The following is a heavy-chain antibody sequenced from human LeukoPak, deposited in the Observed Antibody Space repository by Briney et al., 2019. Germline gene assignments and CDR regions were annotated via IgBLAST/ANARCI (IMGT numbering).Heavy chain of an antibody. CDR1: GYTFTSYG. J-gene: IGHJ4*02. D-gene: IGHD2-15*01. CDR2: ISDYSGNT. Sequence: GASVKLSCEASGYTFTSYGISWVRQAPGKGLEWVGWISDYSGNTNYAQKLKGRVTMTTDTSKNTAYMERRGLRSDDSAVYYCARVYCNGGRGFDAWGQGTLVTVSS. CDR3: ARVYCNGGRGFDA. V-gene: IGHV1-18*01.